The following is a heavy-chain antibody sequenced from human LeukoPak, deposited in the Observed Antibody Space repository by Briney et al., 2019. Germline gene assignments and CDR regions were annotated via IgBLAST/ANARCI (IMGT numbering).Heavy chain of an antibody. Sequence: QPGGSLRLSCAASGFTFGSIAMTWVRPAPGKGLEWVSTVRSNGDTTYNADSVKGRFTISRDNSKNTVYLEMKSLRVEDTAIYYCAKGQELDDGVFESWGQGTLVTVSS. V-gene: IGHV3-23*01. CDR2: VRSNGDTT. J-gene: IGHJ4*02. CDR1: GFTFGSIA. D-gene: IGHD1-1*01. CDR3: AKGQELDDGVFES.